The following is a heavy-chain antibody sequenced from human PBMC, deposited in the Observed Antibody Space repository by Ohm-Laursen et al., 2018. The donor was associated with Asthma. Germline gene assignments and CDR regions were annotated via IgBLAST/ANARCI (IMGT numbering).Heavy chain of an antibody. CDR3: GRGLRNSGSDNY. Sequence: SLRLSCAASGFTFRSYAMHWVRQAPAKGLEWVAGISYDGSNTFYADSVKGRFTISRDNAKNSLYLQMNSLRAEDTAVYYCGRGLRNSGSDNYWGQGTLVTVSS. CDR2: ISYDGSNT. V-gene: IGHV3-30-3*01. J-gene: IGHJ4*02. D-gene: IGHD5-12*01. CDR1: GFTFRSYA.